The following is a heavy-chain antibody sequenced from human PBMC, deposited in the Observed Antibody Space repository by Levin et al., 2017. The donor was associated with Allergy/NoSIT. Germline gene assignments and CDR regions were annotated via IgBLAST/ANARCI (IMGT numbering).Heavy chain of an antibody. CDR3: ARDRGKSSSSLCDY. V-gene: IGHV1-2*02. Sequence: ASVKVSCKASGYTFTGYYMHWVRQAPGQGLEWMGWINTNSGGTNYAQKFQGRVTMTRDKSISKAYMELSRLRSDDTAGYDCARDRGKSSSSLCDYWGQGTLVTVSS. D-gene: IGHD6-6*01. CDR1: GYTFTGYY. CDR2: INTNSGGT. J-gene: IGHJ4*02.